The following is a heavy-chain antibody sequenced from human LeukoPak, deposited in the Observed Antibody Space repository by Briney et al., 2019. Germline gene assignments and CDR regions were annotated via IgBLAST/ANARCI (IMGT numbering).Heavy chain of an antibody. Sequence: SETLSLTCTVSGGSISSYYWSWIRQPAGKGLEWIGRIYTSGGTNYNPSLKSRVTMSVDTSKNQFSLKLSSVTAADTAVYYCARDGADYGDYRDSFDIWGQGTMVTVSS. J-gene: IGHJ3*02. V-gene: IGHV4-4*07. D-gene: IGHD4-17*01. CDR1: GGSISSYY. CDR3: ARDGADYGDYRDSFDI. CDR2: IYTSGGT.